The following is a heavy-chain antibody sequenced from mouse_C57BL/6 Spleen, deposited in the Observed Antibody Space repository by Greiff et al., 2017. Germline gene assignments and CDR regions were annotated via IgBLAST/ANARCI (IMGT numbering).Heavy chain of an antibody. J-gene: IGHJ2*01. Sequence: LQESGAELVRPGASVTLSCKASGYTFTDYEMHWVKQTPVHGLEWIGAIDPETGGTAYNQKFKGKAILTADKSSSTAYMELRSLTSEDSAVYYCTVHSSGYVGYFDYWGQGTTLTVSS. CDR3: TVHSSGYVGYFDY. V-gene: IGHV1-15*01. CDR2: IDPETGGT. D-gene: IGHD3-1*01. CDR1: GYTFTDYE.